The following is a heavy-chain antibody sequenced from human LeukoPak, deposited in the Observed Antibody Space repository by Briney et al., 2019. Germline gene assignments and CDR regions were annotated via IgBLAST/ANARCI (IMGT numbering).Heavy chain of an antibody. V-gene: IGHV3-53*01. CDR2: IYSGGST. J-gene: IGHJ4*02. CDR3: ARQPVVVDY. CDR1: GFTVSSNY. D-gene: IGHD2-15*01. Sequence: AGSLRLSSAASGFTVSSNYMSWVRQAPGKGLEWVSVIYSGGSTYYADSVKGRFTISRDNSKNTLYLQMNSLRAEDTAVYYCARQPVVVDYWGQGALVTVSS.